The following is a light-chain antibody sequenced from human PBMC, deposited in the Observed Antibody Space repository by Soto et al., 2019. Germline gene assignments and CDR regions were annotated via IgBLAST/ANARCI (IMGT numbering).Light chain of an antibody. CDR1: QTFSSSF. CDR2: GAS. CDR3: HQFASSLT. V-gene: IGKV3-20*01. Sequence: EIVLTQSPGTLSLSPGERASLSCRASQTFSSSFFAWYQQKRGQAPRLLIYGASTRATGIPDRFSGSASGTDFTLTISRLEPEDFAVYFCHQFASSLTFGQGTKVEIK. J-gene: IGKJ1*01.